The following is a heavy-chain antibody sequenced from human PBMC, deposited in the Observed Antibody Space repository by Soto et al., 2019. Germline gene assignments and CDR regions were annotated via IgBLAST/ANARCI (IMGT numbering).Heavy chain of an antibody. CDR1: GFTFSSYT. D-gene: IGHD5-18*01. CDR3: ARGAIRGYSYGHSDY. Sequence: GGSLRLSCAASGFTFSSYTMDWVRQAPGKGLQWVSSISITGSYIYYADSVKGRFAISRDNAQKSLYLHMNSLRGEDTAVYYCARGAIRGYSYGHSDYWGQGTLVTV. J-gene: IGHJ4*02. V-gene: IGHV3-21*01. CDR2: ISITGSYI.